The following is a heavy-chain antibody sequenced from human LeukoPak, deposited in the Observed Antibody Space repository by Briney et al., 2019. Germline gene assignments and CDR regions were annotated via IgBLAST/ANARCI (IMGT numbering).Heavy chain of an antibody. CDR2: ISGSGGST. CDR1: AFTFSSYG. CDR3: AKDRWFGELLFGY. D-gene: IGHD3-10*01. V-gene: IGHV3-23*01. Sequence: GGSLRLSCAASAFTFSSYGMSWVRQAPGKGLEWVSAISGSGGSTYYADSVKGRFTISRDNSKNTLYLQMNSLRAEDTAVYYCAKDRWFGELLFGYWGQGTLVTVSS. J-gene: IGHJ4*02.